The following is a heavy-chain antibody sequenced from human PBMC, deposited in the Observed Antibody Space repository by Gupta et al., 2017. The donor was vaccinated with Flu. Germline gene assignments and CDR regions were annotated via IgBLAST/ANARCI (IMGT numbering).Heavy chain of an antibody. CDR3: TRLGGFTVGYNWFDP. CDR2: IDHSGGT. CDR1: NASLSGSS. V-gene: IGHV4-34*01. J-gene: IGHJ5*02. Sequence: QVQLQQWGAGLLKPSETLSLTCAVYNASLSGSSWSWIRQPPGKGPEWIGEIDHSGGTNDNPSLKSRVTMSVDTSKNQFSLNLYSVTAADTAIYYCTRLGGFTVGYNWFDPWGQGTLVTVSS. D-gene: IGHD4-11*01.